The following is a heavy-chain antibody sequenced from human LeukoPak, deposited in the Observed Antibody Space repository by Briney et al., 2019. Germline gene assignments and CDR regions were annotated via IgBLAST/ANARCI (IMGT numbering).Heavy chain of an antibody. CDR2: ISGSGGGT. CDR1: GFTFSTYA. D-gene: IGHD3-10*01. CDR3: SKNGGDTYGTGHFDH. J-gene: IGHJ4*02. Sequence: GCSLTLSCPASGFTFSTYAMPWVRQAPGRGVEGVSAISGSGGGTFYAHSVKGRFTISRDNSKNTLDLQMDSLRADATAVYYFSKNGGDTYGTGHFDHWGQGTLVTVSS. V-gene: IGHV3-23*01.